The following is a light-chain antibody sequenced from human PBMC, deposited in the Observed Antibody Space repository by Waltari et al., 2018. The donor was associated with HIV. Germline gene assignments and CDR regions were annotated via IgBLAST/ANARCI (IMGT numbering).Light chain of an antibody. CDR1: KLGEKY. CDR2: QDI. J-gene: IGLJ1*01. CDR3: QAWDSSTAV. V-gene: IGLV3-1*01. Sequence: SYELTQPPSVSVSPGQTATITCSGDKLGEKYVFWYQQKPGQSPVLVISQDIKRPSGIPERFSGSNSGNTATLTISGTQAMDEADYYCQAWDSSTAVFGTGTKVTVL.